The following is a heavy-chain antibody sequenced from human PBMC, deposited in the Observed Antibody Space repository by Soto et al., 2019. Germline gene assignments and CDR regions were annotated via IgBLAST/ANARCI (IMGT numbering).Heavy chain of an antibody. V-gene: IGHV5-51*01. CDR1: GYSFTSYW. CDR3: ARQEHAYRSGYYYYYYGMDV. J-gene: IGHJ6*02. Sequence: PGESLKISCKGSGYSFTSYWIGWVRQLPGKGLEWMGIIYPGDSDTRYSPSFQGQVTISADKSISTAYLQWSSLKASDTAMYYCARQEHAYRSGYYYYYYGMDVWGQGTTVTVSS. CDR2: IYPGDSDT. D-gene: IGHD3-22*01.